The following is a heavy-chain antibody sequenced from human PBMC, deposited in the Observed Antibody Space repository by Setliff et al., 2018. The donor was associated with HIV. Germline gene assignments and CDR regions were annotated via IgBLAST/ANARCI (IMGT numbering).Heavy chain of an antibody. D-gene: IGHD2-21*01. Sequence: PSETLSLTCTVSGGSISSGTYYWGWIRQPPGKGLEYIGTMYYSGSTYYNPSLRSRVTISVDTSKNHISLRLSSVTAADTAVYYCARHVTVVAYFETLAGSFNYWRQGTLVTVSS. J-gene: IGHJ4*02. CDR1: GGSISSGTYY. CDR3: ARHVTVVAYFETLAGSFNY. V-gene: IGHV4-39*01. CDR2: MYYSGST.